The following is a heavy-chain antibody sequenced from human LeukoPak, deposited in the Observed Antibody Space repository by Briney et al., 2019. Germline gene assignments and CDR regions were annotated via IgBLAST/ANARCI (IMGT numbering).Heavy chain of an antibody. D-gene: IGHD3-10*01. Sequence: GGSLRLSCAASGFTVSSNYMSWVRQAPGKGLEWVSVIYSGGSTYYADSVKGRFTISRDNAKNSLYLQMNSLRAEDTAVYYCARDYHASESYYNPSWGQGTLVTVSS. V-gene: IGHV3-53*01. CDR1: GFTVSSNY. CDR2: IYSGGST. J-gene: IGHJ5*02. CDR3: ARDYHASESYYNPS.